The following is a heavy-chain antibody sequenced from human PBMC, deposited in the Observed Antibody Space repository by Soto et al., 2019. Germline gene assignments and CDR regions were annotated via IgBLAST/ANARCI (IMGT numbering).Heavy chain of an antibody. CDR3: AKASEVVAATPFDY. J-gene: IGHJ4*02. Sequence: GGSLRLSHTASGFTCRSHAMSWVRQAPGKGLEWVSAISGSGGSTYYADSVKGRFTISRDNSKNTLYLQMNSLRAEDTAVYYCAKASEVVAATPFDYWGQGTLVTVSS. CDR2: ISGSGGST. CDR1: GFTCRSHA. V-gene: IGHV3-23*01. D-gene: IGHD2-15*01.